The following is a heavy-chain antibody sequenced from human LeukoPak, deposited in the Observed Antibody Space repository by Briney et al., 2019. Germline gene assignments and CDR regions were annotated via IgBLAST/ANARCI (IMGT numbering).Heavy chain of an antibody. CDR2: IYYSGST. CDR3: ARGLLMVYATDYYYGMDV. Sequence: PSETLSLTCTVSGGSISSYYWSWIRQPPGKGLEWIGYIYYSGSTNYNPSLKSRVTISVDKSKNQFSLKLSSVTAADTAVYYCARGLLMVYATDYYYGMDVWGQGTTVTVSS. D-gene: IGHD2-8*01. V-gene: IGHV4-59*12. CDR1: GGSISSYY. J-gene: IGHJ6*02.